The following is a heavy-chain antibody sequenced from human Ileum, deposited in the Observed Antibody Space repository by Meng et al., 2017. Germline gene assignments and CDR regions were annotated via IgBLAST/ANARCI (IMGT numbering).Heavy chain of an antibody. CDR2: IYHSGLV. CDR1: GDSIRPTNW. J-gene: IGHJ4*02. V-gene: IGHV4-4*02. CDR3: AANSGKKMHS. Sequence: QGPLQESGPGLVKPSGTLSLTCAVSGDSIRPTNWWNWVRQPPGEGLEWIGEIYHSGLVNYNLSLKSRVTLSIDKSKNQFSLKLISVTAADTGVYYCAANSGKKMHSWGQGTLVTVSS. D-gene: IGHD4-23*01.